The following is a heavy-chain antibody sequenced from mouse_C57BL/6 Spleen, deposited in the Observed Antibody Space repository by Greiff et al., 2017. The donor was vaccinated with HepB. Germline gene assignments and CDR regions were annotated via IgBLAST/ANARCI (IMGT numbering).Heavy chain of an antibody. CDR1: GYTFTSYW. CDR2: IDPSDSET. V-gene: IGHV1-52*01. D-gene: IGHD1-1*01. J-gene: IGHJ3*01. CDR3: AREGGTTGRFAY. Sequence: QVQLQQPGAELVRPGSSVKLSCKASGYTFTSYWMHWVKQRPIQGLEWISNIDPSDSETHYNQKFKDKATLTVDKSSSTAYMQLSSLTSEDSAVYYCAREGGTTGRFAYWGKGTLVTVSA.